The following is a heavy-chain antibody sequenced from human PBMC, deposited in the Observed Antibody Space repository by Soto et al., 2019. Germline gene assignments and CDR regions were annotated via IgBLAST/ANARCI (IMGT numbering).Heavy chain of an antibody. J-gene: IGHJ3*01. CDR3: ARSLPGTYGAFDL. CDR1: EFTFRSYW. CDR2: ISGDGSST. Sequence: GGSLRLSCAASEFTFRSYWMHWVRQSPGKGLVWVSRISGDGSSTTYADSVRGRFTISRDNAKNTVYLQMDSLRAEDTAVYYCARSLPGTYGAFDLWGQGTMVT. D-gene: IGHD1-7*01. V-gene: IGHV3-74*01.